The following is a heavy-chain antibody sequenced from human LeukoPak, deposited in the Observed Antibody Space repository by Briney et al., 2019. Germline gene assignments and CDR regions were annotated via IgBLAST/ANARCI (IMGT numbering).Heavy chain of an antibody. Sequence: GGSLRLSCAASGFTFSSYGMHWVRQAPGKGLEWVAVIWYDGSNKYYADSVKGRFTISRDNSKNTLYLQMNSLRAEDTAVYYCARDEWELLRTSSGYFDYWGQGTLVTVSS. CDR1: GFTFSSYG. CDR3: ARDEWELLRTSSGYFDY. V-gene: IGHV3-30*19. D-gene: IGHD1-26*01. CDR2: IWYDGSNK. J-gene: IGHJ4*02.